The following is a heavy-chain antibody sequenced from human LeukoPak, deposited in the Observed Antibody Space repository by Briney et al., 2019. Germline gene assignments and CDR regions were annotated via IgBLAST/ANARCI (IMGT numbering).Heavy chain of an antibody. CDR2: INHSGST. CDR1: GGSCSGYY. J-gene: IGHJ2*01. D-gene: IGHD3-10*01. Sequence: SETLSLTCAVYGGSCSGYYWSWIRQPPGKGLEWIGEINHSGSTNYNPSLKSRVTISVDTSKNQFSLKLSSVTAADTAVYYCARDSWGVRWYFDLWGRGTLVTVSS. V-gene: IGHV4-34*01. CDR3: ARDSWGVRWYFDL.